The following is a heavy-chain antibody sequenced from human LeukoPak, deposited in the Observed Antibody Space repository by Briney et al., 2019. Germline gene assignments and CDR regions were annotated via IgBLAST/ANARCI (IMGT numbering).Heavy chain of an antibody. CDR2: ISSSSSYI. D-gene: IGHD1-7*01. Sequence: PGGSLRLSCAASGFTFSSYSMNWVRQAPGKGLEWVSSISSSSSYIYYADSVKGRFTISRDNAQNSLDLHMTSLRAEDTAVYYCGRDFGLIGTKRSFDIWGQGTMVTVSS. CDR3: GRDFGLIGTKRSFDI. J-gene: IGHJ3*02. CDR1: GFTFSSYS. V-gene: IGHV3-21*04.